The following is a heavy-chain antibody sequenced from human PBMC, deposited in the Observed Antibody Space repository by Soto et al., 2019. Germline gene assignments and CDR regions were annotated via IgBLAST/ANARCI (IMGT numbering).Heavy chain of an antibody. CDR3: ARGYCSSTSCYPNCFDS. CDR1: GYTFTSYG. V-gene: IGHV1-18*01. D-gene: IGHD2-2*01. Sequence: ASVKVSCKASGYTFTSYGISWVRQAPGQGLEWMGWISAYNGNTNYAQKLQGRVTMTTDTSTSTAYMELRSLRSDDTAVYYCARGYCSSTSCYPNCFDSWCQGPLVTLFS. J-gene: IGHJ5*01. CDR2: ISAYNGNT.